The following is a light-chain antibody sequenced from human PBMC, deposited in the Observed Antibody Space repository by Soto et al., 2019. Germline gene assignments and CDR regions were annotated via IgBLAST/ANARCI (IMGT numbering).Light chain of an antibody. CDR3: QQYNSYSWT. Sequence: DIEMTQSPSSLSASVGDRVTITCRASQSISNWLAWFQQKPGKAPKLLIYKASTLESGVPPRFSGSGSGTEFTLTISSLQPYDFATYYCQQYNSYSWTFGQGTKLEIK. J-gene: IGKJ1*01. V-gene: IGKV1-5*03. CDR2: KAS. CDR1: QSISNW.